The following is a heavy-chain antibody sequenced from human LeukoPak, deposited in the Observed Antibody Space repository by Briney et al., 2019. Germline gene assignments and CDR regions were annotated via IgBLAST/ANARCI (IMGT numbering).Heavy chain of an antibody. CDR3: ARLSYDYVWGSYRYFDY. Sequence: SETLSLTCTVSGGSISSYYWSWIRQPAGKGLEWIGYIYYNGSTNYNPSLKSRVTISVDTSKNQFSLKLSSVTAADTAVYYCARLSYDYVWGSYRYFDYWGQGTLVTVSS. CDR1: GGSISSYY. CDR2: IYYNGST. D-gene: IGHD3-16*02. V-gene: IGHV4-59*08. J-gene: IGHJ4*02.